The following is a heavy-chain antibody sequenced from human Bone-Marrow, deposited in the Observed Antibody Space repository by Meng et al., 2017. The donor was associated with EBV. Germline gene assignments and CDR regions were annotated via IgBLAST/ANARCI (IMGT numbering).Heavy chain of an antibody. Sequence: VQLLQRGPEVKKPGASVKVSCKSSGYTFTNYDINWVRQAPGQGLEWMGWMDPSSGKTDYSQKFQGRVSMTRDTSISTAYMELSNVISEDTAVYYCAREVYASGSYRSDPWGQGTLVTVSS. J-gene: IGHJ5*02. CDR2: MDPSSGKT. D-gene: IGHD3-10*01. CDR1: GYTFTNYD. V-gene: IGHV1-8*01. CDR3: AREVYASGSYRSDP.